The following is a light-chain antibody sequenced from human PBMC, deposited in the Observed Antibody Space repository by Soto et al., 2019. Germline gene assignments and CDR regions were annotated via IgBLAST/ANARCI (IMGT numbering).Light chain of an antibody. V-gene: IGKV1-39*01. J-gene: IGKJ5*01. CDR2: GAS. Sequence: EIHMTQSPSELSTSVGDSVTLTCRASQSITSHLNWYQQKPGRAPRLLIYGASTIHSGVPSRFSGSGSGTEFTLTISSLLSEDFSIYYCQQYYNSPVTFGGGTRLDI. CDR1: QSITSH. CDR3: QQYYNSPVT.